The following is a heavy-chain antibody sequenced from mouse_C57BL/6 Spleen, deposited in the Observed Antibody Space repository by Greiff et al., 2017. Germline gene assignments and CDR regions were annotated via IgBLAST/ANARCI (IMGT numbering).Heavy chain of an antibody. D-gene: IGHD1-1*01. J-gene: IGHJ1*03. V-gene: IGHV1-53*01. CDR1: GYTFTSYW. Sequence: QVQLQQPGTELVKPGASVKLSCKASGYTFTSYWMHWVKQRPGQGLEWIGNIKPSNGGTNYNEKFKSKATLTVDKSSSTAYMQLSSLTSEDSAVYYCARSYYGSSYWYFDVWGTGTTVTVSS. CDR2: IKPSNGGT. CDR3: ARSYYGSSYWYFDV.